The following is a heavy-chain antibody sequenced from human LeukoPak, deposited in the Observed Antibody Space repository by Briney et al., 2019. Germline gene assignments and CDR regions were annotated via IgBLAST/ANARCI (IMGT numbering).Heavy chain of an antibody. J-gene: IGHJ4*02. Sequence: GGPLSLSCSASGLTYSAYWITWVRQAPGKGLGGFSYVDNDGRGTAYVDSVKGRFTISRDNAKNTVYLQMNSLRVDDTAVYYCARDGSGSIDLDHWGQGTLVTVSS. CDR3: ARDGSGSIDLDH. D-gene: IGHD3-3*01. CDR2: VDNDGRGT. V-gene: IGHV3-74*01. CDR1: GLTYSAYW.